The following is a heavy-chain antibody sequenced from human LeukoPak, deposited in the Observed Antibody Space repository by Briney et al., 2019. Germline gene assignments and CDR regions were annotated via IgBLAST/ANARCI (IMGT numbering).Heavy chain of an antibody. Sequence: SETLSLTCTVSGGSLSSGTYHWHWIRQPAGKGLEWIGRIYSSGNTNYKSSLESRVTMSIDTSKNQVSLKLTSVTAADTAVYYCARAFSSGWYENFQHWGQGTLVTVSS. J-gene: IGHJ1*01. CDR1: GGSLSSGTYH. CDR2: IYSSGNT. CDR3: ARAFSSGWYENFQH. D-gene: IGHD6-13*01. V-gene: IGHV4-61*02.